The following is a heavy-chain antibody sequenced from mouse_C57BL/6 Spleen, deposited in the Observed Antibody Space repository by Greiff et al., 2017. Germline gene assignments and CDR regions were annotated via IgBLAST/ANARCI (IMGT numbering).Heavy chain of an antibody. CDR3: AITTVVAHWYFDV. V-gene: IGHV14-2*01. Sequence: VQLQQSGAELVKPGASVKLSCTASGFNIKDYYMHWVKQRTEQGLEWIGRIDPEDGETKYAPKFQGKATITADPSSNTAYLQLSSLTSEDTAVYYCAITTVVAHWYFDVWGTGTTVTVSS. CDR2: IDPEDGET. CDR1: GFNIKDYY. D-gene: IGHD1-1*01. J-gene: IGHJ1*03.